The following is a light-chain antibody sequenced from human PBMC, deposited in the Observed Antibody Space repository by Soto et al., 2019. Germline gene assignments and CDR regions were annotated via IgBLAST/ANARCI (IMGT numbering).Light chain of an antibody. J-gene: IGKJ5*01. CDR2: DAS. Sequence: ISMTQSPPTLSVSPGGRVTLSCEASETISADLAWYHHRPGQAPRLLIYDASRRATGIPDRFSGSGSGTDFTLTISGLEPEDFAVYYGQQYDSSPPITFGQGTRLEIK. CDR3: QQYDSSPPIT. CDR1: ETISAD. V-gene: IGKV3D-20*01.